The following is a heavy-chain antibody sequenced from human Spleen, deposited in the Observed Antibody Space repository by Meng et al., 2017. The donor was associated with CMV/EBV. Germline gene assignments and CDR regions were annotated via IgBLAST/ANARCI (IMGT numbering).Heavy chain of an antibody. CDR3: ARGGYSSGWWGLLDY. J-gene: IGHJ4*02. D-gene: IGHD6-19*01. Sequence: VQLKQGGAGLLQAYETLSLTHAVQGGSCSGDYWSGIPQHPGKEPEWIGEINHSRSTNYNPSLKSLVNISVDKSKKQFSMKVSYVNATDTAVYYCARGGYSSGWWGLLDYWGQGTLVTVSS. V-gene: IGHV4-34*01. CDR2: INHSRST. CDR1: GGSCSGDY.